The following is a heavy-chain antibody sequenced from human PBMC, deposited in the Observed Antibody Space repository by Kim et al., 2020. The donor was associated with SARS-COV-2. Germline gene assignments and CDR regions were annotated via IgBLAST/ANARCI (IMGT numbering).Heavy chain of an antibody. D-gene: IGHD3-9*01. CDR2: NYYSGST. CDR1: GGSISSSSYY. J-gene: IGHJ6*01. V-gene: IGHV4-39*01. CDR3: ARERPRITIFEPYYYY. Sequence: SETLSLTCTVSGGSISSSSYYWGWIRQPPGKGLEGIGSNYYSGSTYYNPSLKSRVTISVATSKNQFSLKLSSVTAADTAVYYCARERPRITIFEPYYYY.